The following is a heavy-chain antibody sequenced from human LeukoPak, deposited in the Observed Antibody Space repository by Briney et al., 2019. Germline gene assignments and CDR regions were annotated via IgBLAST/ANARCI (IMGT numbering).Heavy chain of an antibody. CDR2: IYYSGST. V-gene: IGHV4-31*03. CDR3: ARESAKEVGFDY. J-gene: IGHJ4*02. CDR1: GGSISGYY. Sequence: SETLSLTCTVSGGSISGYYWSWIRQHPGKGLEWIGYIYYSGSTYYNPSLKSRVTISVDTSKNQFSLKLSSVTAADTAVYYCARESAKEVGFDYWGQGTLVTVSS.